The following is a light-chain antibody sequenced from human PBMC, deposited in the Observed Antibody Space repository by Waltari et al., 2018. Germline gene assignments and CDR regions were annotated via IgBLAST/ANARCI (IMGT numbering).Light chain of an antibody. Sequence: EIVLTQSPANLSLSPGKRATLSCRASHSVDWYLAWYQQRPGQPPRLLIYDTSHRAPGIPARFSGSGSDTDVTLTISSLEPEDFAVYYCQQRRSWPLTFGGGTKVEIE. V-gene: IGKV3-11*01. J-gene: IGKJ4*01. CDR2: DTS. CDR1: HSVDWY. CDR3: QQRRSWPLT.